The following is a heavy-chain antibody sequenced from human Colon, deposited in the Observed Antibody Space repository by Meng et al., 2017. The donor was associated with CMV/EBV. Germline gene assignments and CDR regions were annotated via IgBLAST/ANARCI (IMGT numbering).Heavy chain of an antibody. D-gene: IGHD3-16*01. CDR3: ARGMGGLGYYFDS. CDR2: ISGDNGNT. V-gene: IGHV1-18*01. CDR1: GYNFVIYG. Sequence: QVDLVQSGAELKKPGASVKVSCKASGYNFVIYGVTWVRQAPGQGLEWMGWISGDNGNTNYAQKFQGRVTMTTDTSTNTAYMELRSLRSDDTAVYYCARGMGGLGYYFDSWGQGTLVTVSS. J-gene: IGHJ4*02.